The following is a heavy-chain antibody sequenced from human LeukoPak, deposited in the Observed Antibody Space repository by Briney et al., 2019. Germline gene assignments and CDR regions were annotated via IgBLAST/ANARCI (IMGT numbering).Heavy chain of an antibody. CDR2: MNPNSGNT. D-gene: IGHD6-13*01. CDR3: ARIAAAGNRRLNY. Sequence: GASVKVSCKASGYTFTIYDINWVRQATGQGLEWMGWMNPNSGNTGYAQKFQGIITMTRNTSISTAYMELSSLTSEDTAVYYCARIAAAGNRRLNYWGQGTLVTVSS. V-gene: IGHV1-8*01. J-gene: IGHJ4*02. CDR1: GYTFTIYD.